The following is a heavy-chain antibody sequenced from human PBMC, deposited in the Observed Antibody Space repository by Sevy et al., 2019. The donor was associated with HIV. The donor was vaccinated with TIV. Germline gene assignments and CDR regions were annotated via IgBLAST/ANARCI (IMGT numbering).Heavy chain of an antibody. CDR2: IDKDGTGT. J-gene: IGHJ5*02. V-gene: IGHV3-74*01. Sequence: GGSLRLSCEASGFYFSNFWMHWVRQIPGKGLEWVSRIDKDGTGTIYADSVKGRFTVSRDNSKRTVFLQMDSLRVDDTAVYHCARDSYSSVCSDVGWFDPLGQWVLVTVSS. CDR1: GFYFSNFW. CDR3: ARDSYSSVCSDVGWFDP. D-gene: IGHD6-19*01.